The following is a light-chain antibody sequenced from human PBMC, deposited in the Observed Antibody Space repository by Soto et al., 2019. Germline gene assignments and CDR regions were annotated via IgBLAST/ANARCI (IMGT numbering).Light chain of an antibody. CDR1: QSMSNH. CDR3: QQYDNLPLT. CDR2: DAS. Sequence: DIQMTQSPSSLSASVEDRVIITCRASQSMSNHLNWDQQKPGKAPKLLSYDASNLETGVPSRFSGSGSVTDFTFTISSLQPEDIATYYCQQYDNLPLTFGGGTKVDIK. J-gene: IGKJ4*01. V-gene: IGKV1-33*01.